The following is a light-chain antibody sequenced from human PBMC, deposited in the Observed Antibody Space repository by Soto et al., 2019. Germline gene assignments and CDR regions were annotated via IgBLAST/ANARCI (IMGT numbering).Light chain of an antibody. Sequence: DIQMTQSPSSLSVSVGDRVTITCRASQSINSYLNWYQQKPGKAPKFLIYAASSLQSGVPSRFSGSGSGTDFTLTISSLQSEDCATYYCQQSYSSPWTFGQGTKVEI. J-gene: IGKJ1*01. V-gene: IGKV1-39*01. CDR3: QQSYSSPWT. CDR2: AAS. CDR1: QSINSY.